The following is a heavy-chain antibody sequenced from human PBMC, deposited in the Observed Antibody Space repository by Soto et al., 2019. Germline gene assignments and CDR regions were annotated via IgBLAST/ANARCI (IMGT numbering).Heavy chain of an antibody. Sequence: EVQLVESGGGLVQPGGSLRVSCAVAGYTFGNHWMHWVRQAPGKGLEWVSRMNSDGSIINYVDSVKGRFTVSRDNAKNTLYLQMNSLRVEDTAVYYCATAEVDYWGPGTLVTVSS. V-gene: IGHV3-74*01. J-gene: IGHJ4*02. CDR2: MNSDGSII. CDR1: GYTFGNHW. CDR3: ATAEVDY.